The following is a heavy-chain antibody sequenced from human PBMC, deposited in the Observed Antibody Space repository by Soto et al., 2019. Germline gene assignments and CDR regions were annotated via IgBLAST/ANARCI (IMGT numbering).Heavy chain of an antibody. CDR2: MNPNSGNT. CDR3: ARGLGQLLFLHY. V-gene: IGHV1-8*01. Sequence: ASVKVSCKASGYTFPSYDINWVRQATGQGLEWMGWMNPNSGNTGYAQKFQGRVTMISNTSISTAYMELSSLRSEVTAVYYCARGLGQLLFLHYWGQGTLVTVSS. J-gene: IGHJ4*02. D-gene: IGHD2-2*01. CDR1: GYTFPSYD.